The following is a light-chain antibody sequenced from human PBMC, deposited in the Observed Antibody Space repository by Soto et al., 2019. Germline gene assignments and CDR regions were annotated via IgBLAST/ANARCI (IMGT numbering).Light chain of an antibody. CDR1: QSRSSW. CDR2: KAS. V-gene: IGKV1-5*03. Sequence: DIQMTQSPSTLSASVGDRVTITCRASQSRSSWLAWYQQKPGKAPNLLIYKASNLESGVPSRFSGSGPATEFTLPINSLQPDDVAPYYCQEYNGEMYTFGQGPKVEIK. CDR3: QEYNGEMYT. J-gene: IGKJ2*01.